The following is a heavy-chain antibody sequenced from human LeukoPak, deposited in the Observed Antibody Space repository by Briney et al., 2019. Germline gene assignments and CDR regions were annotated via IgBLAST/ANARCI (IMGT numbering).Heavy chain of an antibody. CDR2: IYHSGST. D-gene: IGHD3-10*01. CDR3: ARRSITMVRGVTYNWFDP. V-gene: IGHV4-38-2*01. Sequence: SETLSLTCAVSGYSISSGYYWGWIRQPTGKGLEWIGSIYHSGSTYYNPSLKSRVTISVDTSNNQFSLKLSSVTAADTAVYYCARRSITMVRGVTYNWFDPWGQGTLVTVSS. CDR1: GYSISSGYY. J-gene: IGHJ5*02.